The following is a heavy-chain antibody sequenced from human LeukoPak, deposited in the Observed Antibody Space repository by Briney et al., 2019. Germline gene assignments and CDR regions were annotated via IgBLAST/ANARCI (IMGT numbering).Heavy chain of an antibody. CDR1: GFTFDDYA. Sequence: PGGSLRLSCAASGFTFDDYAMHWVRQAPGKGLEWVSLIRADGITTYYADSVKGRFTISGDSSKNSLYLQMNSLRTEDSALYYCAKDYYWGQGTLATVSS. CDR3: AKDYY. CDR2: IRADGITT. J-gene: IGHJ4*02. V-gene: IGHV3-43*02.